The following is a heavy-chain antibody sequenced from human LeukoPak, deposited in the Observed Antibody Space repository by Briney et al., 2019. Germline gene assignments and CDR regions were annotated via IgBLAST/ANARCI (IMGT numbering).Heavy chain of an antibody. D-gene: IGHD1-26*01. CDR2: INQDGSEK. Sequence: PGGSLRLSCAASGFTFSNYWMSWVRQAPGKGLEWVAHINQDGSEKYYVDSVKGRFTISRDNAKNSLYLQMNSLRAEDTATYYCATYSADYSFDYWGQGTLVTVSS. J-gene: IGHJ4*02. CDR3: ATYSADYSFDY. CDR1: GFTFSNYW. V-gene: IGHV3-7*05.